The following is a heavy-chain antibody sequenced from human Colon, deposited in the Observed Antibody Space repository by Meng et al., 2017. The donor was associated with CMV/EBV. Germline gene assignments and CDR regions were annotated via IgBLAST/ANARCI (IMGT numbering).Heavy chain of an antibody. J-gene: IGHJ4*02. CDR2: ISPYHGDT. CDR1: VYTLTNFG. CDR3: ARELARGGY. V-gene: IGHV1-18*01. Sequence: QLGTEVRKLEDYVTASGNTTVYTLTNFGISWVRQAHGQGFEWMAYISPYHGDTKYAQRFQGRVALTTDTSTRTVYMELGSQTSDDTAMYYCARELARGGYWGQGTLVTVSS.